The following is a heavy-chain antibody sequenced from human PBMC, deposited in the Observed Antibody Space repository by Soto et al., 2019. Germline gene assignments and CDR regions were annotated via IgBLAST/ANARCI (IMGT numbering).Heavy chain of an antibody. J-gene: IGHJ5*02. CDR2: IYYSVST. V-gene: IGHV4-39*01. D-gene: IGHD6-6*01. CDR3: AIHEYSSSSGWFDP. CDR1: GFSISGIICY. Sequence: DTLALPSPRTGFSISGIICYCVGILPPPGKGLEWIGSIYYSVSTYYNPSLKSRVTISVDTSKNQFSLKLSSVTAADTAVYYCAIHEYSSSSGWFDPWGQGNLVT.